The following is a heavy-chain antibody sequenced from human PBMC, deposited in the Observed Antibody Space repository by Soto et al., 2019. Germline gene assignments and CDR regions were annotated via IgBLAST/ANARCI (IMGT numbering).Heavy chain of an antibody. CDR1: GGSFSGYY. CDR2: INHSGST. D-gene: IGHD3-22*01. CDR3: ARAYYYDSSGYPY. V-gene: IGHV4-34*01. Sequence: SETLSLTCAVYGGSFSGYYWSWIRQPPGKGLEWIGEINHSGSTNYNPSLKSRVTISVDTSKNQFSLKLSSVTAADTAVYYCARAYYYDSSGYPYWGQGTLVTVSS. J-gene: IGHJ4*02.